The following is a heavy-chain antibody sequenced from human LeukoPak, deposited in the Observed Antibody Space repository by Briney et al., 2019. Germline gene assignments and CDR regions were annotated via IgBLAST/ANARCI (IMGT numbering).Heavy chain of an antibody. CDR1: GGTFSSYA. CDR2: IISIFGTA. J-gene: IGHJ4*02. D-gene: IGHD3-22*01. Sequence: ASVKVSCKASGGTFSSYAISWVRQAPGQGLEWMGGIISIFGTANYAQKFQGRVTITADESTSTAYMELSSLRSEDTAVYYCATRIYYDSSGYYPFDYWGQGTLVTVSS. CDR3: ATRIYYDSSGYYPFDY. V-gene: IGHV1-69*13.